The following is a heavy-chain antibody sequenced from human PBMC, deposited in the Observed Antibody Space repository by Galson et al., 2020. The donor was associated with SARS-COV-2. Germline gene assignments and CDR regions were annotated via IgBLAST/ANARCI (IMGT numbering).Heavy chain of an antibody. V-gene: IGHV4-4*02. CDR2: ISHSGST. J-gene: IGHJ4*02. Sequence: ASETLSLTCAVSGGSTSSSTWWSWVRQPPGKGLEWIGEISHSGSTNYNPSLKSRVTISLDKSKNQFSLKLSSVTAADTALYYCARPYYGSGSFPAFDYWGQGTLVTVSS. CDR3: ARPYYGSGSFPAFDY. CDR1: GGSTSSSTW. D-gene: IGHD3-10*01.